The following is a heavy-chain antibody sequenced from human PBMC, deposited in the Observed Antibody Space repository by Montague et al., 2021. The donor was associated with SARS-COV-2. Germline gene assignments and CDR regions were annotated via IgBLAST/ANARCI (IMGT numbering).Heavy chain of an antibody. CDR1: GGSIITGSNFY. CDR3: ARDYYDSTGLNWFDP. Sequence: TLSLTCAVSGGSIITGSNFYWGWIRQSAGKGLEWIGRIHSSGGTNYNPSLKSRLTMSVDSSANQFSLKLTSVTAAGTAVYYCARDYYDSTGLNWFDPWGQGLLVTVSS. V-gene: IGHV4-61*02. J-gene: IGHJ5*02. CDR2: IHSSGGT. D-gene: IGHD3-22*01.